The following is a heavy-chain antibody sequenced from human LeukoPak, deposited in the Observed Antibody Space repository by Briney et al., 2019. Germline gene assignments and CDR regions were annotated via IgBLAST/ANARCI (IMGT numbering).Heavy chain of an antibody. Sequence: NLGESLQISGQGSGSSFTSYWIAGVRQLPGKGLEWMGIIYPGDSDSRYSPSFQGQVTISVDKSISTAYLQWSSLKASDSAMYYCARASSTFEYWGQGTLVTVSS. CDR2: IYPGDSDS. CDR3: ARASSTFEY. J-gene: IGHJ4*02. D-gene: IGHD2-2*01. CDR1: GSSFTSYW. V-gene: IGHV5-51*01.